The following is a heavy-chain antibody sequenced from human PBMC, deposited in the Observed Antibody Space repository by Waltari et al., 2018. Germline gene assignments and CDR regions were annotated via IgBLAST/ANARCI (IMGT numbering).Heavy chain of an antibody. CDR2: IYFSGST. CDR1: GYSISSGYY. J-gene: IGHJ4*02. Sequence: QVQLQESGPGLVKPSETLSLTCTVSGYSISSGYYWGWIRQPPGKGLEWIGSIYFSGSTYSTPSLKSRGTISVDTSKTQFSLKLSSVTAADTAVYYCARDPGYYDTSGYPAYFDYWGQGTLVTVSS. V-gene: IGHV4-38-2*02. D-gene: IGHD3-22*01. CDR3: ARDPGYYDTSGYPAYFDY.